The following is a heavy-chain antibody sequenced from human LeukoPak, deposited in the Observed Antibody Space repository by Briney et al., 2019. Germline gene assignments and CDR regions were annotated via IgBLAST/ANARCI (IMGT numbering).Heavy chain of an antibody. CDR1: GIIITSYW. D-gene: IGHD3-16*01. V-gene: IGHV3-7*01. Sequence: GGSLRLSCAASGIIITSYWMSWVRQTPGKGLEWVANIKQDGSEKNYVDSVKGRFTIFRDNAKNSLYLQMNSLRAEDTAVYYCASHSYGYNHWGQGTLVIVSS. J-gene: IGHJ5*02. CDR2: IKQDGSEK. CDR3: ASHSYGYNH.